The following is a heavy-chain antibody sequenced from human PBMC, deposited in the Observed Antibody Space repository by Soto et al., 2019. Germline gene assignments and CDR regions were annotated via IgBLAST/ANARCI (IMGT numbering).Heavy chain of an antibody. CDR1: GGSISSSNW. D-gene: IGHD5-18*01. CDR2: IYHSGST. J-gene: IGHJ4*02. Sequence: TETLSLTCAVSGGSISSSNWWSWVRQPPGKGLEWIGEIYHSGSTNYNPSLKSRVTISVDKSKNQFSLKLSSVTAADTAVYYCARRQRGYSYGFSLDYWGQGTLVTVSS. CDR3: ARRQRGYSYGFSLDY. V-gene: IGHV4-4*02.